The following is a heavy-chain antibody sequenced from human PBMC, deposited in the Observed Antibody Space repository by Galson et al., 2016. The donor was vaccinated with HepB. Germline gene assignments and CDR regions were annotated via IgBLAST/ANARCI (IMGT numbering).Heavy chain of an antibody. D-gene: IGHD5-12*01. J-gene: IGHJ4*02. CDR2: TYFRSRWYK. V-gene: IGHV6-1*01. CDR1: GDSVSRNSAA. CDR3: ARGTGSGTAFDY. Sequence: CAISGDSVSRNSAAWFWIRQSPSRGLEWLGRTYFRSRWYKDYAASVKSRMTITPDTSKNQFSLQLNSVTPEDTAVYYCARGTGSGTAFDYWGQGILVTVSS.